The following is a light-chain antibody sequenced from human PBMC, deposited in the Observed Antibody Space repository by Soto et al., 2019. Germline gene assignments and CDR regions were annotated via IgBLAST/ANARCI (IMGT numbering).Light chain of an antibody. V-gene: IGKV3-15*01. CDR1: QSVGSN. Sequence: EILMTQSPATLSVSPGERATLYCRSSQSVGSNVALYHEKPCWATRLLIYEASTRAPGIPARFSGSGCGTDFTLTISSLQSDDFAVYGCLQHNQWPPLTFGGGTRVDIQ. CDR2: EAS. CDR3: LQHNQWPPLT. J-gene: IGKJ4*02.